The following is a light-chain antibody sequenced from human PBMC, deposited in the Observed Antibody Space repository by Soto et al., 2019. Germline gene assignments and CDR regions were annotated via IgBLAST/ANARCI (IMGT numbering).Light chain of an antibody. CDR3: QQLNSYPFIT. CDR1: QGINNY. Sequence: DIQLTQSPSFLSASVGDRVTITCRASQGINNYLAWYQQKPGKAPKLLIYAASTLQSGVPPRFSGSGSGTELTLTVSSLQPEDFATYYCQQLNSYPFITFDQGTRLEIK. CDR2: AAS. V-gene: IGKV1-9*01. J-gene: IGKJ5*01.